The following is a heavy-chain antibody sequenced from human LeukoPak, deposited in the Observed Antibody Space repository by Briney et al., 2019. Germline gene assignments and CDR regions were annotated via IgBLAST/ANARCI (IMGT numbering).Heavy chain of an antibody. CDR1: GGSINNYY. CDR2: IYSSGST. Sequence: SETLSLTCTVSGGSINNYYWSWIRQPAGKGLEWIGLIYSSGSTSYNPSLKSRVTMSVDTSKKQFSLRLSSVTAADTAVYSCARGADGVSSNSRGWFDPWGQGTLVTVSS. V-gene: IGHV4-4*07. D-gene: IGHD2-15*01. J-gene: IGHJ5*02. CDR3: ARGADGVSSNSRGWFDP.